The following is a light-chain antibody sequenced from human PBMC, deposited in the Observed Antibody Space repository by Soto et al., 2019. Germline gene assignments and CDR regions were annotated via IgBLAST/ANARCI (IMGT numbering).Light chain of an antibody. CDR3: CSYAGSYTLV. CDR2: DVT. CDR1: SSDVGAYNW. J-gene: IGLJ3*02. V-gene: IGLV2-11*01. Sequence: QSALTQPRSVSGSPGQSVTISCAGTSSDVGAYNWVSWYQQHPGKVPKLIIYDVTRRPSGVPDRFSGSKSVNTASLTISGLHADDEADYYCCSYAGSYTLVFGGGTKLTVL.